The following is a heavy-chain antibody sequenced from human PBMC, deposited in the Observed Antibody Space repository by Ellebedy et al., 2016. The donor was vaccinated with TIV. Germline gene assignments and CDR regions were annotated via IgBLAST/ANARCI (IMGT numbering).Heavy chain of an antibody. CDR1: GFTVSSNY. Sequence: ETLSLTCAASGFTVSSNYMSWVRQAPGKGLEWVSVLYSGGTILYADSVKGRFTISRDNSKNTLYLQMNSLRAEDTAVYYCAKSMTVVVLKEVFWGQGTLVTVSS. J-gene: IGHJ4*02. CDR2: LYSGGTI. D-gene: IGHD3-22*01. V-gene: IGHV3-53*01. CDR3: AKSMTVVVLKEVF.